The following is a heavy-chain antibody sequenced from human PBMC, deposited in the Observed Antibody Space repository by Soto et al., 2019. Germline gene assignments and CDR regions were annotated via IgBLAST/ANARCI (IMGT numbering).Heavy chain of an antibody. D-gene: IGHD2-8*01. Sequence: QVQLVQSGAEVKKPGASVKVSCKASGYTFTSYDINWVRQATGQGLEWMGWMNPNNNNTGYAQKFQGRVTMTRNTSISTAYMELRRLGSEDTAVYYCARGPHPYFNDYWGQGTLVTVSS. CDR2: MNPNNNNT. CDR1: GYTFTSYD. J-gene: IGHJ4*02. V-gene: IGHV1-8*01. CDR3: ARGPHPYFNDY.